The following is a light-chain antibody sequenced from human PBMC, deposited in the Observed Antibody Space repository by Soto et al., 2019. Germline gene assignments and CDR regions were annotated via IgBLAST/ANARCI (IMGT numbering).Light chain of an antibody. CDR2: DAS. J-gene: IGKJ1*01. V-gene: IGKV1-5*01. CDR1: QSISNW. CDR3: QQYNSLHVA. Sequence: DIQMTQSPSTLSASVGDRVTITCRASQSISNWVAWYQQKPGKAPNLLIYDASSLEGGVPSRFSGSGSGTEFTLTISSLQPDDSATYYCQQYNSLHVAFGQGTKVEIK.